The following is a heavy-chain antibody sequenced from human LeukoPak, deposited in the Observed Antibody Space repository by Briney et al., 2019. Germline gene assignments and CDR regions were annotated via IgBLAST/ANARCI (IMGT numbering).Heavy chain of an antibody. V-gene: IGHV4-59*01. CDR3: ARDQRSSWYRD. D-gene: IGHD6-13*01. Sequence: PSETLSLTCTVSGGSISSYYWSWIRQPPGKGLEWIGYISNSGSTNYNPSLKSRVTISVDTSKNQFSLKLSSVTAAGTAVYFCARDQRSSWYRDWGQGTLVTVSS. CDR1: GGSISSYY. J-gene: IGHJ4*02. CDR2: ISNSGST.